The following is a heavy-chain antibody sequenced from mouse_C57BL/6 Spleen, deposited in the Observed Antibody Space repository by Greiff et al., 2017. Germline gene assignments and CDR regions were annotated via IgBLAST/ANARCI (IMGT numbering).Heavy chain of an antibody. CDR2: ISYDGSN. V-gene: IGHV3-6*01. J-gene: IGHJ4*01. CDR1: GYSITSGYY. CDR3: ARREPAAMDY. Sequence: EVQLQQSGPGLVKPSQSLSLTCSVTGYSITSGYYWNWIRQFPGNKLEWMGYISYDGSNNYNPSLKNRISITRDTSKNQFFLKLKSVTTEDTATYYCARREPAAMDYWGQGTSVTVSS.